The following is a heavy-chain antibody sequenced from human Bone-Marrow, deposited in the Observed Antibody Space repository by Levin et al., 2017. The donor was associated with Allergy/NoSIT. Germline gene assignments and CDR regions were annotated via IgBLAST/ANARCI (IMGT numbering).Heavy chain of an antibody. V-gene: IGHV4-30-4*01. Sequence: LRLSCTVSGGSISSGDYYWSWIRQPPGTGLEWIGYIYYSGSTYYNPSLKSRVTISVDTSKNQFSLKLSSVTAADTAVYYCARVIAAAGTGRYFDYWGQGTLVTVSS. CDR1: GGSISSGDYY. D-gene: IGHD6-13*01. J-gene: IGHJ4*02. CDR2: IYYSGST. CDR3: ARVIAAAGTGRYFDY.